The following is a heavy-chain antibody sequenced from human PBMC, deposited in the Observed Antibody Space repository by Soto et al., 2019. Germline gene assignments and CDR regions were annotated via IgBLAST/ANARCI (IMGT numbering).Heavy chain of an antibody. Sequence: PSETLSLTCAVYGGSFSGYYWSWIRQPPGKGLERIGEINHSGSTNYNPSLKSRVTISVDTSKNQFSLKLSSVTAADTAVYYCASLRSRGYDVLTGYYRTPFDYWGQGTLVTVSS. V-gene: IGHV4-34*01. CDR3: ASLRSRGYDVLTGYYRTPFDY. CDR2: INHSGST. CDR1: GGSFSGYY. J-gene: IGHJ4*02. D-gene: IGHD3-9*01.